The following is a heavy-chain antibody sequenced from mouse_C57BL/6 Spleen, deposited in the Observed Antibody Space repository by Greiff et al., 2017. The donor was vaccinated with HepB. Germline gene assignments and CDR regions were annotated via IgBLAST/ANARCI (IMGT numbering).Heavy chain of an antibody. Sequence: EVKVVESGGGLVQPGGSLSLSCAASGFTFTDYYMSWVRQPPGKALEWLGFIRNKANGYTTEYSASVKGRFTISRDNSQSILYLQMNALRAEDSATYYCASYYYGSSYLPFAYWGQGTLVTVSA. D-gene: IGHD1-1*01. CDR1: GFTFTDYY. V-gene: IGHV7-3*01. CDR2: IRNKANGYTT. J-gene: IGHJ3*01. CDR3: ASYYYGSSYLPFAY.